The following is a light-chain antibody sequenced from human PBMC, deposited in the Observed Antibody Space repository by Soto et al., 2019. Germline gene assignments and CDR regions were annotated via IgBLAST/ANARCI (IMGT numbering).Light chain of an antibody. CDR3: AVWDDSLSVYV. Sequence: QSVLTQPPSASGTPGQRVTFSCSGSSSNIGSNFVYWYQQVPGTAPKLLIYRNEQRPSGVPDRFSASKSGTSAFLAIRGLRSEDGADYYCAVWDDSLSVYVFGSGTKVTVL. CDR1: SSNIGSNF. V-gene: IGLV1-47*01. CDR2: RNE. J-gene: IGLJ1*01.